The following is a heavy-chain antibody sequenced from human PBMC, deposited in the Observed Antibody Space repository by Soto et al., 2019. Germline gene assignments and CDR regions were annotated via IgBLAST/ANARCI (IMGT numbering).Heavy chain of an antibody. Sequence: SVTLSLTCAVSGASIGTNNWWSWVRQPPGKGLEWIGEVYHSGTTNCNPSLKSRVTISIDNSKNQFSLRLTSMTAGDTAVYYCANWGTSGSDYWGQGTLVTVSS. CDR3: ANWGTSGSDY. D-gene: IGHD2-2*01. J-gene: IGHJ4*02. CDR1: GASIGTNNW. V-gene: IGHV4-4*02. CDR2: VYHSGTT.